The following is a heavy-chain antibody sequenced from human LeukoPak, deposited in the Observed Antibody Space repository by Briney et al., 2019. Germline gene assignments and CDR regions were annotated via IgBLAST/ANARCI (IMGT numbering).Heavy chain of an antibody. V-gene: IGHV4-34*01. D-gene: IGHD2-15*01. CDR2: INHSGST. Sequence: SETLSLTCAVYGGSFSGYYWSWIRQPPGKGLEWIGEINHSGSTNYNPSLKSRVTISVDTSKNQFSLKLSPVTAADTAVYYCARGRNFVVVVAATLLRANWFDPWGQGTLVTVSS. CDR1: GGSFSGYY. J-gene: IGHJ5*02. CDR3: ARGRNFVVVVAATLLRANWFDP.